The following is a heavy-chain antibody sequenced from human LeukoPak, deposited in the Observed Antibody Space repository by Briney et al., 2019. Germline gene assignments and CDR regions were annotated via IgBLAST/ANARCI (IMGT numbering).Heavy chain of an antibody. J-gene: IGHJ4*02. D-gene: IGHD3-3*01. CDR1: GYTFSSYW. V-gene: IGHV5-51*01. Sequence: GESLRISCKGSGYTFSSYWIGWVRQMPGKGLEWMGIIYPGDSDTRYSPSLQGQVTISVDTSIGTANLQWSSLKASGTAIYYCARQNDFRLDYWGQGTLVTVSS. CDR2: IYPGDSDT. CDR3: ARQNDFRLDY.